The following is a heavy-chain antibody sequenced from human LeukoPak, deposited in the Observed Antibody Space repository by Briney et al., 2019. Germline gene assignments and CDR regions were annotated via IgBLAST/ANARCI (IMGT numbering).Heavy chain of an antibody. CDR1: GYTFTSYY. V-gene: IGHV1-69*02. D-gene: IGHD3-22*01. CDR2: IIPILDLT. Sequence: GASVKVSCKASGYTFTSYYMHWVRQAPGHGLELMGRIIPILDLTNYAQRFQGRVTITADTSTSTVYMELNSLRSEDTAVYYCASRYYDSSRYYQYYFDYWGQGTLVTVSS. CDR3: ASRYYDSSRYYQYYFDY. J-gene: IGHJ4*02.